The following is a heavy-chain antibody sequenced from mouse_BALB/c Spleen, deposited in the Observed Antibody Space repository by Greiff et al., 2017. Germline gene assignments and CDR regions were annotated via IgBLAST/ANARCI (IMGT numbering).Heavy chain of an antibody. V-gene: IGHV3-2*02. Sequence: DVKLVESGPGLVKPSQSLSLTCTVTGYSITSDYAWNWIRQFPGNKLEWMGYISYSGSTSYNPSLKSRISITRDTSKNQFFLQLNSVTTEDTATYYCARKGKNYGSSWYFDVWGAGTTVTVSS. CDR2: ISYSGST. CDR3: ARKGKNYGSSWYFDV. J-gene: IGHJ1*01. D-gene: IGHD1-1*01. CDR1: GYSITSDYA.